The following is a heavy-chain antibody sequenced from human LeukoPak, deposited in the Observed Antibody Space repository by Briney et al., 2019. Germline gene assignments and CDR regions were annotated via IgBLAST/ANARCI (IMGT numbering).Heavy chain of an antibody. D-gene: IGHD5-12*01. J-gene: IGHJ3*02. Sequence: GGSRRLSCAASGFTFSRYSMNWVRQAPGKGLEWVSSISISSNYIYYTDSVKGRCTISRDNGKNSLYLQMNSLRAEDTALYYCARDIIVATIQSAFDIWGQGTMVTVSS. CDR3: ARDIIVATIQSAFDI. CDR2: ISISSNYI. CDR1: GFTFSRYS. V-gene: IGHV3-21*04.